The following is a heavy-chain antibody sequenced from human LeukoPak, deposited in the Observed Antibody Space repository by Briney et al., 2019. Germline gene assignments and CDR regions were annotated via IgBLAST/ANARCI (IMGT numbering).Heavy chain of an antibody. CDR3: AKDSYYYDSPPGY. CDR1: GFTFDDYG. V-gene: IGHV3-23*01. D-gene: IGHD3-22*01. J-gene: IGHJ4*02. CDR2: ISGSGGST. Sequence: GGSLRLSCAASGFTFDDYGMSWVRQAPGKGLEWVSAISGSGGSTYYADSVKGRFTISGDNSKNTLYLQMNSLRAEDTAVYYCAKDSYYYDSPPGYWGQGTLVTVSS.